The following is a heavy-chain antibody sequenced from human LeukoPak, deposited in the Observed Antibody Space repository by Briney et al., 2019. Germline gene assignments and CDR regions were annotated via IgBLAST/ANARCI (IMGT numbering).Heavy chain of an antibody. V-gene: IGHV4-31*03. CDR3: ARGGLRSYYYGMDV. J-gene: IGHJ6*02. D-gene: IGHD4-17*01. Sequence: PSETLSLTCTVSGGSISSGGYYWSWIRQHPGKGLEWIGYIYYSGSTYYNPSLKSRVTISVDTPKNQFSLKLSSVTAADTAVYYCARGGLRSYYYGMDVWGQGTTVTVSS. CDR2: IYYSGST. CDR1: GGSISSGGYY.